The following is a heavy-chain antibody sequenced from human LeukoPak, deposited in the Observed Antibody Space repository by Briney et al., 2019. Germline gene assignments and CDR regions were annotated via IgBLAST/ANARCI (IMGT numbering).Heavy chain of an antibody. CDR2: INPNSGGT. CDR3: ARGGIEYYDAFDI. Sequence: GASVKLSYKASGHTFTGYYMHWVRQAPGQGLEWMGWINPNSGGTNYAQKFQGRVTMTRDTSISTAYMELSRLRSDDTAVYYCARGGIEYYDAFDIWGQGTMVTVSS. V-gene: IGHV1-2*02. CDR1: GHTFTGYY. J-gene: IGHJ3*02. D-gene: IGHD2/OR15-2a*01.